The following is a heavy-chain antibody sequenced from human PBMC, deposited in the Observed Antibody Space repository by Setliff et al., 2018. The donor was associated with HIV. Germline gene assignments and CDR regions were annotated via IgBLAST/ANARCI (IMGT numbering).Heavy chain of an antibody. CDR2: IYSSGST. J-gene: IGHJ1*01. CDR3: ARDGRHDRNRWYVTHQYFKY. V-gene: IGHV4-39*07. D-gene: IGHD2-15*01. Sequence: SETLSLTCTVSGGSSSSRSYYWGWIRQPPGRGLEWIGSIYSSGSTYYNPSLKSRVTISVDTSKKQFSLRLSSVTAADTAVYYCARDGRHDRNRWYVTHQYFKYWGQGTLVTVSS. CDR1: GGSSSSRSYY.